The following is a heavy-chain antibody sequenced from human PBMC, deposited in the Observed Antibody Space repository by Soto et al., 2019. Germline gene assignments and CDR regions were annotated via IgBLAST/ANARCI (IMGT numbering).Heavy chain of an antibody. J-gene: IGHJ4*02. D-gene: IGHD3-10*01. CDR1: NFSLSKDYY. V-gene: IGHV4-38-2*01. CDR2: IHQSGSP. Sequence: SETLSLTCAVSNFSLSKDYYWGWIRQPPGKGLEWIGSIHQSGSPYYNPSLKSRLTISIDKSKKQFSLRLSSVTAADTAVYYCARGAPRGIIHDFDSRGQGSLVTVSS. CDR3: ARGAPRGIIHDFDS.